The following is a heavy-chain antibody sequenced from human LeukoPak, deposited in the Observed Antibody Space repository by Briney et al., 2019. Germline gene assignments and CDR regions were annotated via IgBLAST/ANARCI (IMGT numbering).Heavy chain of an antibody. Sequence: GGSLRLSCAASGFTFSNYWMTWVRQAPGKGLEWVASIKHDGSEKYYVDSVKGRFTISKDNAKNSLYLQMDSLRAEDTAVYYCARDLIAAFDYWGQGTLVTVSS. J-gene: IGHJ4*02. V-gene: IGHV3-7*01. CDR2: IKHDGSEK. CDR1: GFTFSNYW. CDR3: ARDLIAAFDY. D-gene: IGHD6-6*01.